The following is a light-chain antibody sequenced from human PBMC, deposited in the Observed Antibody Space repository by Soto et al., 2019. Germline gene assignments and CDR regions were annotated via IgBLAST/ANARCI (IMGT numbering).Light chain of an antibody. V-gene: IGLV2-8*01. CDR1: KSDIGVYDF. CDR2: EVV. J-gene: IGLJ1*01. CDR3: QSYDSTLSARYV. Sequence: QSALTQPPSASGSPGQSVTISCTGTKSDIGVYDFVSWYQQHPGKAPRLIIYEVVQRPSGVPDRFSGSKSGNTASLTVSGLQAADEADYYCQSYDSTLSARYVFGTGTKLTVL.